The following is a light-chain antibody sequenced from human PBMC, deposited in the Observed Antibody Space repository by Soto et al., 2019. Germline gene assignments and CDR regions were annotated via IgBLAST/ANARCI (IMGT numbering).Light chain of an antibody. V-gene: IGLV2-14*01. Sequence: QSALTQPASVSGSPGQSITISCTGTSSDVGGYNYVSWYQQHPGKAPKLMIYEVSNRPSGVSNRFSGSKSGNTASLTISGLQAEDEADYYCSSYTSSSTFLVVFGGGTQLTVL. J-gene: IGLJ2*01. CDR2: EVS. CDR1: SSDVGGYNY. CDR3: SSYTSSSTFLVV.